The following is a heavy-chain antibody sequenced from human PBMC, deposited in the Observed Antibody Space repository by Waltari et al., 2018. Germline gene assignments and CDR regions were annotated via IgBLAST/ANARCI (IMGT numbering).Heavy chain of an antibody. V-gene: IGHV4-30-4*08. CDR1: GGSISSGDYY. J-gene: IGHJ4*02. Sequence: QVQLQESGPGLVKASQTLSLTCTVSGGSISSGDYYWSWIRQPPGKGLEWIGYINYSGRTYYNPSLKSRVTILVDTSKNQCSLKLNSVTATDTAVYYCARGVGYCSSTNCYQFDYWGQGTLVTVSS. CDR2: INYSGRT. D-gene: IGHD2-2*01. CDR3: ARGVGYCSSTNCYQFDY.